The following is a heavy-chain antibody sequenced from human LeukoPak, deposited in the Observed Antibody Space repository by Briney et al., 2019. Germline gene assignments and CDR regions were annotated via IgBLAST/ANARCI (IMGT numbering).Heavy chain of an antibody. D-gene: IGHD3-22*01. CDR2: INPNSGVT. J-gene: IGHJ4*02. Sequence: ASVKVSCKASGYTFTGYYMHWVRQAPGQGLEWMGWINPNSGVTNYAQKFQGRVTMTRDTSISQAYMELSRLRSDDTAVYYCASSEYYYDSSGYRSPFDYWGQGTLVTVSS. CDR3: ASSEYYYDSSGYRSPFDY. V-gene: IGHV1-2*02. CDR1: GYTFTGYY.